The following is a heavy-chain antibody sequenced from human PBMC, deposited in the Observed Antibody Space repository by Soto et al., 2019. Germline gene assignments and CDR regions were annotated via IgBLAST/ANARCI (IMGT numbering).Heavy chain of an antibody. D-gene: IGHD6-19*01. CDR1: GYTFIGFY. V-gene: IGHV1-2*04. CDR2: INPNSGGT. J-gene: IGHJ4*02. CDR3: ARTPIAVSGSVYSSGGCFDY. Sequence: ASVRDSCKASGYTFIGFYIHWVRQAPGQVLEWMGWINPNSGGTNYAQKFQGWVTMTRDTSISTAYMELSRLRSDDTAVYYCARTPIAVSGSVYSSGGCFDYWGQGTLVTVSS.